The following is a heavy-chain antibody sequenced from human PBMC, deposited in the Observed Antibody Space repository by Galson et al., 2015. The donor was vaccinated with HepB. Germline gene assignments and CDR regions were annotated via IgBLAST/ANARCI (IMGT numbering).Heavy chain of an antibody. J-gene: IGHJ3*02. D-gene: IGHD2-2*01. CDR3: ARGRPCSSTSCFPFDAFHI. CDR1: GYTFTNYD. V-gene: IGHV1-8*01. Sequence: SVKVSCKASGYTFTNYDINWVRQATGQWLEWMGWMNPNSGTTGYAQKFQGRLTMTRSTSISTAYMELSSLRSEDTAVYYCARGRPCSSTSCFPFDAFHIWGQGTVVTVSS. CDR2: MNPNSGTT.